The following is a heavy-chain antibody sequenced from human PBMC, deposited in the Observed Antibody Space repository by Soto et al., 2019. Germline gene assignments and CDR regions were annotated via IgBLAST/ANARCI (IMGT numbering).Heavy chain of an antibody. J-gene: IGHJ5*01. CDR2: INHSGST. CDR1: GGSFSGYY. Sequence: PSETLSLTCAVYGGSFSGYYWSWIRQPPGKGLEWIGEINHSGSTNYNPSLKSRVTISVDTSKNQFSLKLSSVTAADTAVYYCARGKVLFVIITRPYNWFDFWGPGIRVTVFS. D-gene: IGHD3-10*01. V-gene: IGHV4-34*01. CDR3: ARGKVLFVIITRPYNWFDF.